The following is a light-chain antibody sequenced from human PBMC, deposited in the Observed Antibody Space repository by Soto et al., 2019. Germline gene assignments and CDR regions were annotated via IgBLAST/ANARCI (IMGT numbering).Light chain of an antibody. J-gene: IGKJ5*01. V-gene: IGKV3-11*02. CDR2: GAF. Sequence: EIVWTPSPATLSLSPGERATLSCRASPSVTNFLACYQKQPGQAPRLLIYGAFNRATGIPARCSGSGAGRNVTLTISSLEPEDAAVYYCQQRNVWPPLTFGQGTRLEIK. CDR1: PSVTNF. CDR3: QQRNVWPPLT.